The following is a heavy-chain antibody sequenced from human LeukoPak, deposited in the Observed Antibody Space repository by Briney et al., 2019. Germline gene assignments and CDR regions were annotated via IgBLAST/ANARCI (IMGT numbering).Heavy chain of an antibody. CDR2: IYSAGST. D-gene: IGHD3-10*01. V-gene: IGHV3-53*01. J-gene: IGHJ4*02. CDR3: ARDTNYGSGSY. Sequence: GGSLRVSCAASGFTVSSNYMSWVRQAPGKGLEWVSVIYSAGSTHYADSVKGRFTISRDNSKNTLYLQMNSLRAEDTAVYYCARDTNYGSGSYWGQGTLVTVSS. CDR1: GFTVSSNY.